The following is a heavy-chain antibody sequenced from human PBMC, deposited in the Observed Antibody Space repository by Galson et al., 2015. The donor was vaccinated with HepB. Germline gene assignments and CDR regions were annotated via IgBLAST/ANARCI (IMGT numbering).Heavy chain of an antibody. J-gene: IGHJ4*02. D-gene: IGHD6-13*01. Sequence: SLRLSSPAPGFTYDDYIMHWARQAPGKGLEWVSGISWNSGSIGYADSVKGRFTISRDNAKNSLYLHMNSLRAEDTALYYCARDIASSSRGYFDYRGQGTLVTVSS. CDR2: ISWNSGSI. CDR1: GFTYDDYI. CDR3: ARDIASSSRGYFDY. V-gene: IGHV3-9*01.